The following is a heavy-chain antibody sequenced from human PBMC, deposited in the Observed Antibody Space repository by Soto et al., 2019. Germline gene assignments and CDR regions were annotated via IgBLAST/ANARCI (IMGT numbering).Heavy chain of an antibody. CDR3: VKSDRKDF. V-gene: IGHV3-23*01. CDR2: ISPSGGDT. Sequence: GGSLRLSCAASGFTFSIYAMSWVRQAPGKGLEWVSAISPSGGDTYYADSVTGRFTISRDNSRDALYLQMNSLRADDTAVYYCVKSDRKDFWGQGTLVTVSS. D-gene: IGHD2-15*01. CDR1: GFTFSIYA. J-gene: IGHJ4*02.